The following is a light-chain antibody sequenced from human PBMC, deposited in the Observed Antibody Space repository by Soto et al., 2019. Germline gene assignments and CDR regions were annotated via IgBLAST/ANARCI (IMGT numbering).Light chain of an antibody. J-gene: IGKJ5*01. CDR2: GAS. Sequence: PGERATLSCRASQSIDSNYLSWYQQKPGQAPRLIISGASTRATGTPARFSGSGSGTDFTLTISSLQPEDFAVYYCQQDYNLPFTFGQGTRLEIK. CDR3: QQDYNLPFT. V-gene: IGKV3D-7*01. CDR1: QSIDSNY.